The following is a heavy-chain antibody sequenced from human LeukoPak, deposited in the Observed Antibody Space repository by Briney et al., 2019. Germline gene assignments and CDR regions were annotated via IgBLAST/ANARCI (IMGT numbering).Heavy chain of an antibody. CDR1: GFTFSSYA. CDR2: ISYDGSNK. J-gene: IGHJ3*02. D-gene: IGHD5-24*01. CDR3: ASFRRDGYKSDAFDI. Sequence: GGSLRLSCAASGFTFSSYAMHWVRQAPGKGLEWVAVISYDGSNKYYADSVKGRFTISRDNAKNSLYLQMNSLRAEDTAVYYCASFRRDGYKSDAFDIWGQGTMVTVSS. V-gene: IGHV3-30-3*01.